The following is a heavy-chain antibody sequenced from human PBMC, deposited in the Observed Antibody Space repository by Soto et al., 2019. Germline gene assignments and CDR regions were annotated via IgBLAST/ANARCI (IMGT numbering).Heavy chain of an antibody. CDR1: GFSLSSTRMA. J-gene: IGHJ4*02. D-gene: IGHD6-19*01. Sequence: QITLKESGTTLVKPTQTLTLTCTFSGFSLSSTRMAVGWIRQPPGKALEWLALIYWDDDKRYSPFLKSRLTITQDTSKNQVVLTMSNMDPVDTARYYCAHIVVAGLGYYFDYWGQATLVTVSS. V-gene: IGHV2-5*02. CDR2: IYWDDDK. CDR3: AHIVVAGLGYYFDY.